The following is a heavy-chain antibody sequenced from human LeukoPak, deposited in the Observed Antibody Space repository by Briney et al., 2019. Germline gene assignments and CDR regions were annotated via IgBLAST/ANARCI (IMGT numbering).Heavy chain of an antibody. CDR3: ARGGGFWSGYPNHNFDY. Sequence: SETLSLTCAVYGGSFSGYYWSWIRQPPGKGLEWIAEINHSGSTNYNPSLKSRVTISVDTSKNQFSLKLSSVTAADTAVYYCARGGGFWSGYPNHNFDYWGQGTLVTVSS. CDR2: INHSGST. D-gene: IGHD3-3*01. V-gene: IGHV4-34*01. CDR1: GGSFSGYY. J-gene: IGHJ4*02.